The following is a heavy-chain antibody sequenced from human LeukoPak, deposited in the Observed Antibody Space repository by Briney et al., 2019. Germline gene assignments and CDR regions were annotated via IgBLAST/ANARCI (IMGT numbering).Heavy chain of an antibody. V-gene: IGHV3-66*01. CDR2: IYTGGT. CDR1: GFTVSSIY. CDR3: VSSPVLRYFAY. Sequence: GGSLRLSCAASGFTVSSIYVTWVRQAPGQGLEWVSVIYTGGTYYADSVKGRFTISRDGSKNTLHLQMKSLRAEDTAVYYCVSSPVLRYFAYWGQGTLVSVSS. D-gene: IGHD3-9*01. J-gene: IGHJ4*02.